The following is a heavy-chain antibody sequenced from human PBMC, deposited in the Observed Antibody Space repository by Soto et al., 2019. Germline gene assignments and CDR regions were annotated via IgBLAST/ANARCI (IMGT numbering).Heavy chain of an antibody. Sequence: GGSLRLSCAASGFTFSSYGMHWVRQAPGKGLEWVAVISYDGSNKYYADSVKGRFTISRDNSKNTLYLQMNSLRAEDTAVYYCAKEKKWLLFEYYFDYWGQGTLVTVSS. CDR2: ISYDGSNK. V-gene: IGHV3-30*18. D-gene: IGHD3-3*01. J-gene: IGHJ4*02. CDR1: GFTFSSYG. CDR3: AKEKKWLLFEYYFDY.